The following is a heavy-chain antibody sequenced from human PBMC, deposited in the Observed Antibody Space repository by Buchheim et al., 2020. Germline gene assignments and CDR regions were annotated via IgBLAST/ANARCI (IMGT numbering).Heavy chain of an antibody. D-gene: IGHD3-3*01. CDR1: GFTFSSYA. V-gene: IGHV3-30-3*01. CDR2: ISYDGSNK. CDR3: ARALLGWVTTPYNWFDP. Sequence: QVQLVESGGGVVQPGRSLRLSCAASGFTFSSYAMHWVRQAPRKGLEWVAVISYDGSNKYYADSVKGRFTISRDNSKNTLYLQMNSLRAEDTAVYYCARALLGWVTTPYNWFDPWGQGTL. J-gene: IGHJ5*02.